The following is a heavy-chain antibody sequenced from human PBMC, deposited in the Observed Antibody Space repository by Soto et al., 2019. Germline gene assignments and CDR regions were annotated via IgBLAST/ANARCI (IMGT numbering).Heavy chain of an antibody. V-gene: IGHV1-69*01. Sequence: QVQLVQSGAEVKKPGSSVKVSCKASGGTFSSYAISWVRQAPGQGLEWMGGIIPIFGTANYAQKFQGRVTITADESTSTAYMELSILRSEDTAVYYCASVYCSSTSCYTGGDYWGQGTLVTVSS. D-gene: IGHD2-2*02. CDR2: IIPIFGTA. CDR3: ASVYCSSTSCYTGGDY. CDR1: GGTFSSYA. J-gene: IGHJ4*02.